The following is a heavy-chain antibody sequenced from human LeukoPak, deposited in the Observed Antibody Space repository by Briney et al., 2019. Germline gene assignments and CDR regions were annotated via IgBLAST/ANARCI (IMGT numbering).Heavy chain of an antibody. CDR2: ISGSGGGT. V-gene: IGHV3-23*01. J-gene: IGHJ5*02. Sequence: GGSLRLSCTASGFTFSSYAMSWVRQAPGKGLECVSPISGSGGGTYYADSVRGRFTISRDNSKNMLYLQMNSLRAEDTAVYYCAKDPSGQVVRANWFDPWGQGTLVTVSS. CDR1: GFTFSSYA. D-gene: IGHD6-13*01. CDR3: AKDPSGQVVRANWFDP.